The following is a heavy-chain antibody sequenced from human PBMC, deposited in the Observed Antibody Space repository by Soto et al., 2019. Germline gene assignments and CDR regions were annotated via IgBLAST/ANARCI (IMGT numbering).Heavy chain of an antibody. Sequence: QVQLVESGGGVVQPGRSLRLSCAASGFTFSSYGMHWVRQAPGKGLEWVAVISYDGSNKYYADSVKGRFTISRDNSKNTLYLQMNSLRAEDTAAYYCAKTRGIGPKPSRDYYYYGMDVWGQGTTVTVSS. CDR2: ISYDGSNK. D-gene: IGHD2-15*01. CDR1: GFTFSSYG. V-gene: IGHV3-30*18. J-gene: IGHJ6*02. CDR3: AKTRGIGPKPSRDYYYYGMDV.